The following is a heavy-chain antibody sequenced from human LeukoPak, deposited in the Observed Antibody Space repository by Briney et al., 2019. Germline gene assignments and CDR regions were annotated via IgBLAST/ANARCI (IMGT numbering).Heavy chain of an antibody. V-gene: IGHV4-4*02. D-gene: IGHD3-22*01. CDR2: IYHSGST. CDR1: GGSISSSNW. Sequence: PSGTLSLTCAVSGGSISSSNWWSWVRQPPEKGLEWIGEIYHSGSTNYNPSLKSRVTISVDKSKNQFSLKLSSVTAADTAVYYCARDSSGYPSTFDYWGQGTLVTVSS. CDR3: ARDSSGYPSTFDY. J-gene: IGHJ4*02.